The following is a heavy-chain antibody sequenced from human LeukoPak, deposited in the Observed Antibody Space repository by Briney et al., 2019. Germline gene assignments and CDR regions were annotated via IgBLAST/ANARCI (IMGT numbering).Heavy chain of an antibody. CDR2: INPNSGGT. CDR3: ARPCNGDYGRNWFDP. Sequence: ASAKVSCKASGYTFTGYYMHWVRQAPGQGLEWMGWINPNSGGTNYAQKFQGRVTMTRDTSISTAYMELSRLRSDDTAVYYCARPCNGDYGRNWFDPWGQGTLVTVSS. V-gene: IGHV1-2*02. D-gene: IGHD4-17*01. J-gene: IGHJ5*02. CDR1: GYTFTGYY.